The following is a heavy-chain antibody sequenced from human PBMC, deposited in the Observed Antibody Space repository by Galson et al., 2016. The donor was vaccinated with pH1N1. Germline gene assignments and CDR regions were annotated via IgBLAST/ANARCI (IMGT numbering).Heavy chain of an antibody. CDR1: GFTFSSYW. J-gene: IGHJ5*02. CDR3: ANFRLNP. V-gene: IGHV3-7*01. CDR2: INLDGSKK. Sequence: SLRLSCAVSGFTFSSYWMHWVRQAPGKGLEWVANINLDGSKKYYVDSVKGRFTISRDNAKNSLYLQMNSLRAEDTAAYYCANFRLNPWGQGTLVTVSS. D-gene: IGHD3-10*01.